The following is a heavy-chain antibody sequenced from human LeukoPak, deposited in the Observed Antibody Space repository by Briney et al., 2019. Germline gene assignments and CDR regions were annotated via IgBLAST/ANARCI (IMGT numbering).Heavy chain of an antibody. CDR1: GGSISSGSYY. J-gene: IGHJ4*02. D-gene: IGHD2-15*01. Sequence: SQTLSLTCTVSGGSISSGSYYWSWIRQPAGKGLEWIGRIYTSGSTNYNPSLKSRVTISVDTSKNQFSLKLSSVTAADTAVYYCARGGCSGGSCYGDHWGQGTLVTVSS. CDR2: IYTSGST. V-gene: IGHV4-61*02. CDR3: ARGGCSGGSCYGDH.